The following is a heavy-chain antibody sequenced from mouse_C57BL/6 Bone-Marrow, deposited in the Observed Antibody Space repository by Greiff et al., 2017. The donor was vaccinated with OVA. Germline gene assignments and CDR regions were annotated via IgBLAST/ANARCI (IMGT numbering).Heavy chain of an antibody. J-gene: IGHJ2*01. V-gene: IGHV5-6*01. CDR3: ARGSSLFDY. CDR1: GFTFSSYG. CDR2: ISNGGSYT. D-gene: IGHD1-1*01. Sequence: EVQGVESGGDLVKPGGSLKLSCAASGFTFSSYGMSWVRQTPDKRLEWVATISNGGSYTYYPDSVKGRFTISRDNAKNTLYLQMSSLKSEDTAMYYCARGSSLFDYWGQGTTLTVSS.